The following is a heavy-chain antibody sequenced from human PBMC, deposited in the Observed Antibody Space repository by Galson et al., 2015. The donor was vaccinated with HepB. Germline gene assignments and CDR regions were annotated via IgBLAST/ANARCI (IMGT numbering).Heavy chain of an antibody. CDR1: GFTFSSYS. Sequence: SPRLSCAASGFTFSSYSMNWVRQAPGKGLEWVSSISSSSSYIYYADSVKGRFTISRDNAKNSLYLQMNSLRAEDTAVYYCARDSHSLNYYYGMDVWGQGTTVTVSS. J-gene: IGHJ6*02. CDR2: ISSSSSYI. D-gene: IGHD4-11*01. CDR3: ARDSHSLNYYYGMDV. V-gene: IGHV3-21*01.